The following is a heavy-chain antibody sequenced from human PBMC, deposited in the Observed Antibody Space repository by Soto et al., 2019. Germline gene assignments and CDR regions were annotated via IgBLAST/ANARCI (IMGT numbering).Heavy chain of an antibody. Sequence: GGSLRLSCAASGFSFSTYSMHWVRQAPGKGLEWVSVISYDGSNQYYSDSLKGRFTISRDNSKNTVSLYMRSLRPEDTAVYYCAKPFYDFWSGPTHHYYGLDVWGQGTTVTVSS. CDR1: GFSFSTYS. CDR3: AKPFYDFWSGPTHHYYGLDV. D-gene: IGHD3-3*01. V-gene: IGHV3-30*18. J-gene: IGHJ6*02. CDR2: ISYDGSNQ.